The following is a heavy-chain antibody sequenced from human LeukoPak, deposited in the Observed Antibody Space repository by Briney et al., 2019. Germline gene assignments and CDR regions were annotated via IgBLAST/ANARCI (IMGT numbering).Heavy chain of an antibody. CDR1: GFTFSDYW. J-gene: IGHJ4*02. Sequence: PGGSLRLSCAASGFTFSDYWMHWVRQAPGTGLGWGARINVYGTSTNYADSVKGRFTISRDNAKNTLYVQMNRLRAEDTAVYYCTRDLGSWSGLDYWGQGTLVTVSS. CDR3: TRDLGSWSGLDY. V-gene: IGHV3-74*01. D-gene: IGHD3-10*01. CDR2: INVYGTST.